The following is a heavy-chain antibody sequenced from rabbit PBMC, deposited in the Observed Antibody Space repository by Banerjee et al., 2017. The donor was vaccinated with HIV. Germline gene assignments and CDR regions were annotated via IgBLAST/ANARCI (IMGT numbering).Heavy chain of an antibody. CDR2: IYTTTDTT. D-gene: IGHD6-1*01. CDR3: VRETETYAADVGYGYYFNL. Sequence: QQQLEESGGGLVKPGGTLTLTCKASGFDLSSYYYMCWVRQAPGKGLEWIACIYTTTDTTWYASWAKGRFTISKTSSTTVTQQMTSLTAADTATYFCVRETETYAADVGYGYYFNLWGPGTLVTVS. V-gene: IGHV1S45*01. CDR1: GFDLSSYYY. J-gene: IGHJ4*01.